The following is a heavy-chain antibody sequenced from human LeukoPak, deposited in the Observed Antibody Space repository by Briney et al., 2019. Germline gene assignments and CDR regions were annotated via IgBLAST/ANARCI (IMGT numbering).Heavy chain of an antibody. D-gene: IGHD3-10*01. V-gene: IGHV4-38-2*02. Sequence: SETLSLTCTVSGYSISSGYYWGWIRQPPGKGLEWIGSIYHSGSTYYNPSLKSRVTISVDTSKNQFSLKLSSVTAADTAVYYCARDDQYYYGSGNYKGMDVWGQGTTVTVSS. CDR2: IYHSGST. CDR1: GYSISSGYY. CDR3: ARDDQYYYGSGNYKGMDV. J-gene: IGHJ6*02.